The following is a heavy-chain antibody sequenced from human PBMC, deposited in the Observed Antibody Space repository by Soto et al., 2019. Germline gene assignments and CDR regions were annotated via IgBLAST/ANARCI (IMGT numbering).Heavy chain of an antibody. CDR1: GFTFSSYW. Sequence: GGSLRLSCAASGFTFSSYWMSWVRQAPGKGLEWVANIKQDGSEKYYVDSVKGRFTISRDNAKNSLYLQMNSLRAEDTAVYYCARSDSGYDEVGWFDPWGQGTLVTVSS. D-gene: IGHD5-12*01. CDR2: IKQDGSEK. CDR3: ARSDSGYDEVGWFDP. J-gene: IGHJ5*02. V-gene: IGHV3-7*05.